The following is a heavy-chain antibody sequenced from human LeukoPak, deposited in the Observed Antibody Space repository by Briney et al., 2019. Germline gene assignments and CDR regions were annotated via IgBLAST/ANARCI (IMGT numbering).Heavy chain of an antibody. CDR1: AFTFGSYA. CDR3: AKDSVCSGATCYSHFDY. D-gene: IGHD2-15*01. J-gene: IGHJ4*02. CDR2: ISGSGGST. Sequence: PGGSLRLSCAASAFTFGSYAMSWVRQAPGKGLGWVSAISGSGGSTYYADSVKGRFTISRDNSKNTLYLQMNSLRAEDTAVYYCAKDSVCSGATCYSHFDYWGQGTLVTVSS. V-gene: IGHV3-23*01.